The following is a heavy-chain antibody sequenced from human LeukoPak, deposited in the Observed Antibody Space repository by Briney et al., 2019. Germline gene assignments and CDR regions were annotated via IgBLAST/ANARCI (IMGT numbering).Heavy chain of an antibody. CDR2: IYYSETT. V-gene: IGHV4-39*01. CDR1: GGSISSSNYY. Sequence: SETLSLTCTVSGGSISSSNYYWDWIRQPPGKGLEWIGSIYYSETTYDTPSLKSRVTMSIDTSKNQFSLKLSSVTAADSAVYYCARQRADYYYYYIDVWGKGTTVTVS. CDR3: ARQRADYYYYYIDV. J-gene: IGHJ6*03.